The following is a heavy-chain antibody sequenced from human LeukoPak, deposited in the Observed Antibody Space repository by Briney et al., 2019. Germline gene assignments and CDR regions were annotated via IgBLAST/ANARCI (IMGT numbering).Heavy chain of an antibody. CDR3: AKDPGRAALTPDY. CDR2: IRYDGSNK. V-gene: IGHV3-30*02. J-gene: IGHJ4*02. CDR1: GFTFSSYG. D-gene: IGHD1-26*01. Sequence: GGSLRLSCAASGFTFSSYGMHWVRQAPGKGLEWVAFIRYDGSNKYYADSVKGRFTISRDNSKNTLYLQMNSLRAEDTAVYYCAKDPGRAALTPDYWGQGTLDTVSS.